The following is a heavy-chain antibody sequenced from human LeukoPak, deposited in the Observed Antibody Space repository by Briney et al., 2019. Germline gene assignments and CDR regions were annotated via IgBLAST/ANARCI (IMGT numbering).Heavy chain of an antibody. Sequence: SETLSLTCTVSGGSISSYYWSWIRQPPGKGLEWIGSIYYSGSTYYNPSLKSRVTISVDTSKNQFSLKLSSVTAADTAVYYCARVVDYYYNYMDVWGKGTTVTVSS. D-gene: IGHD2-15*01. J-gene: IGHJ6*03. CDR3: ARVVDYYYNYMDV. CDR1: GGSISSYY. CDR2: IYYSGST. V-gene: IGHV4-59*12.